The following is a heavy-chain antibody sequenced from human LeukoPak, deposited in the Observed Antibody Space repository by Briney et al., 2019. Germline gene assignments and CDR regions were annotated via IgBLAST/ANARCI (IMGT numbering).Heavy chain of an antibody. V-gene: IGHV3-48*01. CDR3: ARDDLDWAHDAFDI. Sequence: PGGSLRLSCAASGFTFSSYSMNWVRQAPGKGLEWVSYISSSSSTIYYADSVKGRFTISRDNAKNSLYLQMNSLRAEDTAVYYCARDDLDWAHDAFDIWGQGTMVTVSS. CDR1: GFTFSSYS. CDR2: ISSSSSTI. J-gene: IGHJ3*02. D-gene: IGHD3-9*01.